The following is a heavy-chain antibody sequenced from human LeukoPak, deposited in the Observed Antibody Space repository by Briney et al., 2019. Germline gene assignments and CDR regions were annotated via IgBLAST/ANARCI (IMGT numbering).Heavy chain of an antibody. J-gene: IGHJ5*02. CDR1: GGSISSDNYD. CDR2: IYASGNT. V-gene: IGHV4-61*02. CDR3: ARVFGGPVSRRFDP. D-gene: IGHD4-23*01. Sequence: SETLSLTCTVSGGSISSDNYDWRWIRQPAGTGLEWIGRIYASGNTNYNPSLKSRVSISLDTSKNQFSLKLRSVTASDTAVYYCARVFGGPVSRRFDPWGQGTLVTVSS.